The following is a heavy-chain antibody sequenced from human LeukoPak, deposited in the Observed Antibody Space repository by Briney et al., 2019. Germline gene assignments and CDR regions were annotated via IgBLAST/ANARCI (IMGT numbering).Heavy chain of an antibody. CDR2: ISSSGSTI. Sequence: PGGSLRLSCAAPGFTFSDYYMSWIRQAPGKGLEWVSYISSSGSTIYYADSVKGRFTISRDNAKNSLYLQMNSLRAEDTAVYYCARVKVVAATQVVGNWFDPWGQGTLVTVSS. D-gene: IGHD2-15*01. CDR1: GFTFSDYY. V-gene: IGHV3-11*04. J-gene: IGHJ5*02. CDR3: ARVKVVAATQVVGNWFDP.